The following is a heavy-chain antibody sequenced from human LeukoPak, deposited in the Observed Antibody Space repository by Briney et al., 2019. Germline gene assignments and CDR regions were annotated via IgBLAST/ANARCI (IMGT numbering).Heavy chain of an antibody. CDR1: GGSINTDNYY. CDR3: ARNLVLYFGELDP. V-gene: IGHV4-31*03. Sequence: SETLSLTCTVSGGSINTDNYYWSWIRQSPVKGLEWIGYIHHTGTTYYNPSLRSRVSISVFTSNNQFSLTLISVTAADTAVYYCARNLVLYFGELDPWGRGTLVTVSS. J-gene: IGHJ5*02. D-gene: IGHD3-10*01. CDR2: IHHTGTT.